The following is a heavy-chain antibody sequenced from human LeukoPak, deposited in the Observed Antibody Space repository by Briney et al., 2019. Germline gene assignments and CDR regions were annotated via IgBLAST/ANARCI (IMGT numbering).Heavy chain of an antibody. Sequence: SETLSLTCTGSGGSISTYYWSRIRQPPGKGLEWIGYIYYSGSTNYNPSLKSRVTISVDTSKNQFSLKLSSVTAADTAVYYCARHWGISGGDMNNWFDPWGQGTLVTVSS. J-gene: IGHJ5*02. D-gene: IGHD2-21*02. CDR1: GGSISTYY. CDR2: IYYSGST. V-gene: IGHV4-59*08. CDR3: ARHWGISGGDMNNWFDP.